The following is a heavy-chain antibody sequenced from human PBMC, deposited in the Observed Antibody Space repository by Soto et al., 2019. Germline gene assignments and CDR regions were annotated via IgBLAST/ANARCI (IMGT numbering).Heavy chain of an antibody. D-gene: IGHD3-3*01. V-gene: IGHV3-23*01. Sequence: PGGSLRLSCAASGFTFSSYAMGWVRQAPGKGLEWVSAISGSGGRTFYADSVRGRFTISRDNSKNTLYLQMNSLRAEDTAVYYCAKAPSGYYESFFDYWGQGTLVTVSS. CDR2: ISGSGGRT. CDR1: GFTFSSYA. CDR3: AKAPSGYYESFFDY. J-gene: IGHJ4*02.